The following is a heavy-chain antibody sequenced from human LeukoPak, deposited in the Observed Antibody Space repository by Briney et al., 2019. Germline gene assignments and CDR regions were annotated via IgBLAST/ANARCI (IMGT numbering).Heavy chain of an antibody. CDR2: IKQDGSEK. J-gene: IGHJ4*02. CDR3: ARHPTKTYYPFYFDY. Sequence: GGSLRLSCAASGFTFSSYWMSWVRQAPGKGLEWVANIKQDGSEKYYVDSVKGRFTISRDDAKNSLYLQMNSLRAEDTAVYYCARHPTKTYYPFYFDYWGQGTLVTVSS. CDR1: GFTFSSYW. D-gene: IGHD3-10*01. V-gene: IGHV3-7*01.